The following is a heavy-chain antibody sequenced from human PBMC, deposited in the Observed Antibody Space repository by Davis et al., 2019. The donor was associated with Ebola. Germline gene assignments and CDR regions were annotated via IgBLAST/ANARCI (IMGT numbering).Heavy chain of an antibody. J-gene: IGHJ4*02. V-gene: IGHV3-21*01. CDR2: IRSGGNYI. CDR3: ASIVVWPY. Sequence: GESLKISCAASGFTFSSYTMNWVRQAPGKGLEWVSSIRSGGNYISYVDSVKGRFTISRDNAKNSLYLQMNSLRVEDTAVYYCASIVVWPYWGQGTLVTVSS. CDR1: GFTFSSYT. D-gene: IGHD3-22*01.